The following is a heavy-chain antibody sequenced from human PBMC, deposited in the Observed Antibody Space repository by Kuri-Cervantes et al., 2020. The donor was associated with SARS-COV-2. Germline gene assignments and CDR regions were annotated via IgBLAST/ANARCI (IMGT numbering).Heavy chain of an antibody. V-gene: IGHV2-70*11. D-gene: IGHD6-6*01. CDR3: ARSTNPSSSGNWFDP. J-gene: IGHJ5*02. Sequence: SGPTLVKPTQTLTLTCTFSGFSLSTSGMCVSWIRQPPGKALERLARIDWDDDKYYSTSLKTRLTIPKDTSKNQVVLTMTNMDPVDTATYYCARSTNPSSSGNWFDPWGQGTLVTVSS. CDR2: IDWDDDK. CDR1: GFSLSTSGMC.